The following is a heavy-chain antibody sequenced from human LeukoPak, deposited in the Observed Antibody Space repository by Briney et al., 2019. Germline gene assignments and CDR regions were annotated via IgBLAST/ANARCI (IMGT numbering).Heavy chain of an antibody. Sequence: PGRSLRLSCAASGFTFADYAMHWVRHAPGKGLEWVSGISWISGSIGYADSVKGRFTISRDNAKNSLYLQMNSLRAEDTAVYYCAKTARGYSYGFLGVNAFDIWGQGTMVTVSS. CDR1: GFTFADYA. V-gene: IGHV3-9*01. CDR2: ISWISGSI. CDR3: AKTARGYSYGFLGVNAFDI. J-gene: IGHJ3*02. D-gene: IGHD5-18*01.